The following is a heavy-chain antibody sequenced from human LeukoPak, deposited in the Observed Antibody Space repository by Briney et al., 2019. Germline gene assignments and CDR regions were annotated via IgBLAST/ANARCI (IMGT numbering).Heavy chain of an antibody. J-gene: IGHJ4*02. CDR2: INHSGST. V-gene: IGHV4-34*01. CDR3: ARHSSGMATIFSPDY. Sequence: SETLSLTCAVYGGSFSGYYWSWIRQPPGKGLEWIGEINHSGSTNYNPSLKSRVTISVDTSKNQFSLKLSSVTAADTAVYYCARHSSGMATIFSPDYWGQGTLVTVSS. CDR1: GGSFSGYY. D-gene: IGHD5-24*01.